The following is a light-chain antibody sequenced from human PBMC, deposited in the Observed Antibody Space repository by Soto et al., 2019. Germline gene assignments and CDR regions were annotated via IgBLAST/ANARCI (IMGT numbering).Light chain of an antibody. CDR2: EVS. Sequence: QSVLTQPASVSGSPGQSITISCTGTSSDVGGYNYVSWYQQHPGKAPKLMIYEVSNWPSGVSNRFSGSKSGNTASLTISGLQAEDEADYYCSSYTSSSTGVFGGGTQLTVL. CDR3: SSYTSSSTGV. J-gene: IGLJ3*02. V-gene: IGLV2-14*01. CDR1: SSDVGGYNY.